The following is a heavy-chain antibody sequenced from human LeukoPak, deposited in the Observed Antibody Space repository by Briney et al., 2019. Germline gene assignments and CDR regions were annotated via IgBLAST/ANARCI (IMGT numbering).Heavy chain of an antibody. CDR2: IYYSGST. D-gene: IGHD1-26*01. J-gene: IGHJ5*02. Sequence: SETLSLTCTVSGGSISNYYWSWIRQPPGKGLEWIGYIYYSGSTNYNPSLKSRVTISVDTSKNQFSLKLSSVIAADTAVYYCARRRVGIGIDPWGQGTLVTVSS. CDR3: ARRRVGIGIDP. CDR1: GGSISNYY. V-gene: IGHV4-59*08.